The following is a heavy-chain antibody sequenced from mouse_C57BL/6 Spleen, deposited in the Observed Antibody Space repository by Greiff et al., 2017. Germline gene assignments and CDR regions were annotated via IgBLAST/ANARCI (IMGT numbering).Heavy chain of an antibody. CDR2: IWGVGST. V-gene: IGHV2-6*01. Sequence: VKLMESGPGLVAPSQSLSITCTVSGFSLTSYGVDWVRQSPGKGLEWLGVIWGVGSTNYNSALKSRLSISKDNSKSQVFLKMNSLQTDDTAMYYCASADYGSSPFAYWGQGTLVTVSA. D-gene: IGHD1-1*01. J-gene: IGHJ3*01. CDR3: ASADYGSSPFAY. CDR1: GFSLTSYG.